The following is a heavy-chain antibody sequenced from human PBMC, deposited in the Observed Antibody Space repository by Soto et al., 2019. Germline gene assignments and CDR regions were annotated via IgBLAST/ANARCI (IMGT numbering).Heavy chain of an antibody. CDR3: ARETFSSDAFDI. CDR1: GGTFSSYA. Sequence: ASVKVSCKASGGTFSSYAISWVRQAPGQGLEWMGWINPNSGGTNYAQKFQGWVTMTRDTSISTAYMELSRLRSDDTAVYYCARETFSSDAFDIWGQGTMVTVSS. D-gene: IGHD3-16*01. V-gene: IGHV1-2*04. CDR2: INPNSGGT. J-gene: IGHJ3*02.